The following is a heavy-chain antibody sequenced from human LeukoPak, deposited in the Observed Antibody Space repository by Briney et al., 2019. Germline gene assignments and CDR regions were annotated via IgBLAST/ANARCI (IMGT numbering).Heavy chain of an antibody. CDR2: IIPIFGTA. V-gene: IGHV1-69*13. D-gene: IGHD6-6*01. CDR1: GYTFTSYG. J-gene: IGHJ6*02. Sequence: SVNVSCKASGYTFTSYGISWVRQAPGQGLEWMGGIIPIFGTANYAQKFQGRVTITADESTSTAYMELSSLRSEDTAVYYCARVPIAARPGYYYYGMDVWGQGTTVTVSS. CDR3: ARVPIAARPGYYYYGMDV.